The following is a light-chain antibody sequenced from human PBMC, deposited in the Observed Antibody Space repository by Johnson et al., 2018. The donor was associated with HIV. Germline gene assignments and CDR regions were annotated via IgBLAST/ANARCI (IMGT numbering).Light chain of an antibody. CDR2: ENS. V-gene: IGLV1-51*02. CDR1: SSNIGNNY. CDR3: GTWDSSLSCPG. Sequence: QSVLTQPPSVSAAPGQKVTISCSGSSSNIGNNYVSWYQQLPGTAPKLLIYENSKRPSGIPDRFSGSKSGTSATLGITGLQTGDEADYYFGTWDSSLSCPGLGSGTKVTVL. J-gene: IGLJ1*01.